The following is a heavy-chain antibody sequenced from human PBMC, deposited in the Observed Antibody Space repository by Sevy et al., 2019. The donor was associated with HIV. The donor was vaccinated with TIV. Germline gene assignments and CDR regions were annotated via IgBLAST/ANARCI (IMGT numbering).Heavy chain of an antibody. J-gene: IGHJ1*01. CDR1: GFTFNFFS. CDR2: ISFDGSNE. D-gene: IGHD1-1*01. V-gene: IGHV3-30-3*01. Sequence: GGSLRLSCAASGFTFNFFSMHWVRQALGKGLEWVATISFDGSNEYYADSVKGRFTISRDNSKNSLFLQMNSLRADDSAVYYCALERLSSAVAEYFHNWGQGTLVTVSS. CDR3: ALERLSSAVAEYFHN.